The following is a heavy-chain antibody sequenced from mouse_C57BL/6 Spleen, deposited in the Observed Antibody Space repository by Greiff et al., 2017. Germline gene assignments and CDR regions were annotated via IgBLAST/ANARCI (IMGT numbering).Heavy chain of an antibody. J-gene: IGHJ4*01. CDR2: IDPNSGGT. V-gene: IGHV1-72*01. CDR1: GYTFTSYW. CDR3: ARLITTVVAPRAMDY. D-gene: IGHD1-1*01. Sequence: GAELVKPGASVKLSCKASGYTFTSYWMHWVKQRPGRGLEWIGRIDPNSGGTKYNEKFKSKATLTVDKPSSTAYMQLSSLTSEDSAVYYCARLITTVVAPRAMDYWGQGTSVTVSS.